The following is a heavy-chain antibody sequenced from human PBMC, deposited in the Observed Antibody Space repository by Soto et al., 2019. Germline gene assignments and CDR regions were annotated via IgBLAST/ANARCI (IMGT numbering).Heavy chain of an antibody. V-gene: IGHV4-31*03. D-gene: IGHD5-18*01. CDR2: IYYSGST. CDR1: GGSISSGGYY. J-gene: IGHJ3*02. CDR3: ARAGVSTAMVSFHITPGAFDI. Sequence: SETLSLTCTVSGGSISSGGYYWSWIRQHPRKDLEWIGYIYYSGSTYYNPSLKSRVTISVDTSKNQFSLKLSSVTAADTAVYYCARAGVSTAMVSFHITPGAFDIWGQGTMVTVSS.